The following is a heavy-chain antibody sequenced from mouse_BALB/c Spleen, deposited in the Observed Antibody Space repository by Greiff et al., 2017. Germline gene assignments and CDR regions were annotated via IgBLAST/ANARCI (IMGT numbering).Heavy chain of an antibody. CDR3: ARGGGYGNYVLDY. J-gene: IGHJ2*01. Sequence: QVQLQQSGAELVRPGVSVKISCKGSGYTFTDYAMHWVKQSHAKSLEWIGVISTYYGDASYNQKFKGKATMTVDKSSSTAYMELARLTSEDSAIYYCARGGGYGNYVLDYWGQGTTLTVSS. CDR1: GYTFTDYA. V-gene: IGHV1S137*01. D-gene: IGHD2-1*01. CDR2: ISTYYGDA.